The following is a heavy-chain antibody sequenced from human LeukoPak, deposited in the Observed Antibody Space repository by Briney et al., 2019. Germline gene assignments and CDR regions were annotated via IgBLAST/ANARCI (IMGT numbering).Heavy chain of an antibody. V-gene: IGHV3-23*01. CDR2: ISGSGGST. CDR3: AKGNCRGTSCYSDY. CDR1: GFTFSSYA. J-gene: IGHJ4*02. Sequence: GGSLRLSCAASGFTFSSYAMSWVRQAPGKGLEWVSAISGSGGSTYYADSVKGRFTIARDNSKNTLYLQMNSLRAEDTAVYYCAKGNCRGTSCYSDYWGQGTLVTVSS. D-gene: IGHD2-2*02.